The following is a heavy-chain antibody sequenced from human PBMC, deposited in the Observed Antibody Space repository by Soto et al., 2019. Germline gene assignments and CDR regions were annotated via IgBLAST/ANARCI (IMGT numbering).Heavy chain of an antibody. D-gene: IGHD3-10*01. V-gene: IGHV4-38-2*02. CDR1: GYSIRGGYY. J-gene: IGHJ4*02. CDR2: VYHNGIM. CDR3: AALWFGELAFNY. Sequence: SETLSLTCSVSGYSIRGGYYWGWVRQAPGKGLEWLGSVYHNGIMFHNPSFQSRVTISVDTSKNQFSLNLRSVTAADTAVYYCAALWFGELAFNYWGQGILVTVSS.